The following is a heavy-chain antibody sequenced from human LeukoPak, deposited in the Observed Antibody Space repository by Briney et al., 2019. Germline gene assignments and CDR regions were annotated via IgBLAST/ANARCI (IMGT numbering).Heavy chain of an antibody. CDR1: GFTFSSYW. CDR2: IKSDGST. D-gene: IGHD3-22*01. Sequence: GGSLRLSCAASGFTFSSYWMHWVRQIPGKGLVWVSRIKSDGSTNYADSVKGRFTISGDNAKNTLSLQMNSLRAEDTGVYYCARAPSEIGGYYPEYFRHWGQGTLVTVSS. J-gene: IGHJ1*01. V-gene: IGHV3-74*01. CDR3: ARAPSEIGGYYPEYFRH.